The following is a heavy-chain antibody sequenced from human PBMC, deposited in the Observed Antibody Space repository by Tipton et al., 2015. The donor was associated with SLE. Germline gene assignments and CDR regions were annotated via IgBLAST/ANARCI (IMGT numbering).Heavy chain of an antibody. CDR1: GFTFSSYA. Sequence: SLRLSCAASGFTFSSYAMNWVRQAPGKGLEWVSTISGGGGGTYYGDSVKGRFSISRDNSKNTLYLQMNSLRAEDTAIFFCARDGRPHYYDSRGPHFGAFFDLWGRGTLVAVSS. D-gene: IGHD3-22*01. CDR3: ARDGRPHYYDSRGPHFGAFFDL. J-gene: IGHJ2*01. V-gene: IGHV3-23*01. CDR2: ISGGGGGT.